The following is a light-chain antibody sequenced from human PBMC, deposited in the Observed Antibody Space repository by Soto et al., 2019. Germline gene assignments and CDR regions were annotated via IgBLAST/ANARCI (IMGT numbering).Light chain of an antibody. CDR3: QQYNNWPPGT. CDR1: QSVSSS. V-gene: IGKV3-15*01. J-gene: IGKJ2*01. Sequence: EIVLTQSPATLSVSPGERATLSCRASQSVSSSLAWYQQKPEQALSLLIYGAFTRATGVPARFSGSGSGTEFTLTISSLQSEDFAVYYCQQYNNWPPGTFGQGTKLEIK. CDR2: GAF.